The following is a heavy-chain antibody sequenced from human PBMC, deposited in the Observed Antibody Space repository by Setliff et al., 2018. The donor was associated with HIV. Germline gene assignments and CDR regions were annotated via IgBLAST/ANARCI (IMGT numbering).Heavy chain of an antibody. Sequence: PSETLSLTCTVSGGSISSGGHGYYWGWVRQPTGGGLEWIGSVYYSGSNYYNPSLRSRVTISVDTSKNQLSLRLTSMTAADTAVYYCARGEGAVACQIDYWGQGTLVTVSS. CDR2: VYYSGSN. V-gene: IGHV4-39*02. D-gene: IGHD6-19*01. CDR3: ARGEGAVACQIDY. CDR1: GGSISSGGHGYY. J-gene: IGHJ4*02.